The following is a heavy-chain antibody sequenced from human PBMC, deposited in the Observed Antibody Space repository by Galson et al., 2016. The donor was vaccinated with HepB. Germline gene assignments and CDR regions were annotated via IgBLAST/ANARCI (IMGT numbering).Heavy chain of an antibody. V-gene: IGHV4-59*01. D-gene: IGHD6-13*01. J-gene: IGHJ4*02. CDR2: IYYSGDA. CDR1: GGSMSNYY. CDR3: ARQPAGGYNFDY. Sequence: SETLSLTCTVSGGSMSNYYWSWIRQPPGKGLEWIAYIYYSGDANYNPSLRSRVTISVDTSKNHFSLKLTSVTAADTAVYYCARQPAGGYNFDYWGQGTLVTVSS.